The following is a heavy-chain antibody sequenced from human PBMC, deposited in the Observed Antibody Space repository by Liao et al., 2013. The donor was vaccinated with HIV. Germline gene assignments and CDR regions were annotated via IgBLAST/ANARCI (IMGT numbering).Heavy chain of an antibody. J-gene: IGHJ4*02. CDR1: GGSISSSTYY. CDR3: ARGEKLDCGGHCYLSPXFDY. D-gene: IGHD2-21*01. V-gene: IGHV4-61*10. Sequence: QLQLQESGPGLVKPSETLSLTCAVSGGSISSSTYYWSWIRQTAGKGLEWIGHIYDSGSTNYNPSLKSRVTMSVDTSKNQFSLELSSVTAADTAVYYCARGEKLDCGGHCYLSPXFDYWGREPWSPSPQ. CDR2: IYDSGST.